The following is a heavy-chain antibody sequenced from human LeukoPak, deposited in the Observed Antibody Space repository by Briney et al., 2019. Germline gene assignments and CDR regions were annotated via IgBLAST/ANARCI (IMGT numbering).Heavy chain of an antibody. CDR3: ARGEGTYYDSSDDGY. D-gene: IGHD3-22*01. V-gene: IGHV4-39*01. CDR2: IYYSGST. J-gene: IGHJ4*02. Sequence: PSETLSLTCTVFGGSISSSSYYWGWIRQPPGKGLEWIGSIYYSGSTYYNPSLKSRVTISVDTSKNQFSLKLSSVTAADTAVYYCARGEGTYYDSSDDGYWGQGTLVTVSS. CDR1: GGSISSSSYY.